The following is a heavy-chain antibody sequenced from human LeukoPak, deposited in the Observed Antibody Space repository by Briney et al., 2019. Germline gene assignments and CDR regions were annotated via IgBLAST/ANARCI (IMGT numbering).Heavy chain of an antibody. CDR2: ISNHGNNI. CDR3: AKMGGPIDY. CDR1: GFTFSSHA. Sequence: PGGSLRLSCAASGFTFSSHAMHWVRQAPGKGLEWVAVISNHGNNIEYVDSVKGRFTISRDNSKNTLFLQMNSLRADDTAVYYCAKMGGPIDYWGQGSLVAVAS. V-gene: IGHV3-30*18. J-gene: IGHJ4*02. D-gene: IGHD1-26*01.